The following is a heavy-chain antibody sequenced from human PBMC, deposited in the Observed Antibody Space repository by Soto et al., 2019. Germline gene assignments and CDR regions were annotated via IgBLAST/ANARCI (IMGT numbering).Heavy chain of an antibody. V-gene: IGHV3-15*07. CDR1: GLSFSLAW. J-gene: IGHJ6*02. CDR2: LKSRGSGGSA. D-gene: IGHD3-10*01. Sequence: EVQLVESGGGLVEPGGSLRLSCAGSGLSFSLAWLNWVRQAPGKGLEWVGRLKSRGSGGSADYAAAVKGRFTISRDDSKETLYLQMDSLKIEDTAVYYCVWFGGGYHYFGLDVWGQGTTVTVS. CDR3: VWFGGGYHYFGLDV.